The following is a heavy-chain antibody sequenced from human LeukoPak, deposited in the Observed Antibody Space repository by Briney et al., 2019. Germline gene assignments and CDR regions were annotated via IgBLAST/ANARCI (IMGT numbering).Heavy chain of an antibody. J-gene: IGHJ5*02. D-gene: IGHD5-18*01. Sequence: GGSLRLSCAASGFTFSSYEMNWVRQAPGKGLEWVSYISSSGSTIYYADSVKGRFTISRDNAKNSLYLQMNSLRAGDTAVYYCARTGGYSQLFDPWGQGTLVTVSS. CDR1: GFTFSSYE. CDR2: ISSSGSTI. V-gene: IGHV3-48*03. CDR3: ARTGGYSQLFDP.